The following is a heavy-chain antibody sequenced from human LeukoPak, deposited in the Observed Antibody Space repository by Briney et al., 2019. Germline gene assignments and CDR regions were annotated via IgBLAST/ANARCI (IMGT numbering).Heavy chain of an antibody. CDR2: VYSSGTT. D-gene: IGHD1-14*01. CDR3: ARDMGHNVWFDP. Sequence: SGTLSLTCAVSGDSISNPNWWSWVRQPPGKGLEWLGEVYSSGTTHYNPSLKSRVTISIDTSNNQFSLNLASVTAADTAVYYCARDMGHNVWFDPWGQGTLVTVSS. CDR1: GDSISNPNW. V-gene: IGHV4-4*02. J-gene: IGHJ5*02.